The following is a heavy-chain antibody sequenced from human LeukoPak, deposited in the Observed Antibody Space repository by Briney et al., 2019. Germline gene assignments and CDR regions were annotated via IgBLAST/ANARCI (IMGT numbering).Heavy chain of an antibody. CDR2: ISTYNGDT. CDR3: ARTYSSSSDFFDP. Sequence: ASVKVSCKASGYTFTSYGISWVRQAPGQGLEWMGWISTYNGDTDYTQKLQGRVTMTTETSTSTAYMELRSLRSDDTAVYYCARTYSSSSDFFDPWGQGTLVTVSS. J-gene: IGHJ5*02. CDR1: GYTFTSYG. V-gene: IGHV1-18*01. D-gene: IGHD6-6*01.